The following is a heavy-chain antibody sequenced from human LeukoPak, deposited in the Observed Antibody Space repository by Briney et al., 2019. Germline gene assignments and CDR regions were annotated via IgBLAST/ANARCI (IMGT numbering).Heavy chain of an antibody. CDR1: GFTFSSYS. CDR2: ISSSSSYI. Sequence: GGSLRLSCAASGFTFSSYSMNWVRQAPGKGLEWVSSISSSSSYIYYADSVKGRFTISRDNATNSLYLQMNSLRAEDTAVYYCARSKNPVEYYYDSSGYLGYWGQGTLVTVSS. J-gene: IGHJ4*02. D-gene: IGHD3-22*01. CDR3: ARSKNPVEYYYDSSGYLGY. V-gene: IGHV3-21*01.